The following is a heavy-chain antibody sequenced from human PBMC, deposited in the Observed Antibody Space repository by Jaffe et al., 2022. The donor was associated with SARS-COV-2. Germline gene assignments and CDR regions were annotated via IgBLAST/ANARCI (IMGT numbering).Heavy chain of an antibody. J-gene: IGHJ5*02. CDR2: IYTSGST. CDR3: ARGYYGSGSYYNVAWFDP. V-gene: IGHV4-61*02. Sequence: QVQLQESGPGLVKPSQTLSLTCTVSGGSISSGSYYWSWIRQPAGKGLEWIGRIYTSGSTNYNPSLKSRVTISVDTSKNQFSLKLSSVTAADTAVYYCARGYYGSGSYYNVAWFDPWGQGTLVTVSS. CDR1: GGSISSGSYY. D-gene: IGHD3-10*01.